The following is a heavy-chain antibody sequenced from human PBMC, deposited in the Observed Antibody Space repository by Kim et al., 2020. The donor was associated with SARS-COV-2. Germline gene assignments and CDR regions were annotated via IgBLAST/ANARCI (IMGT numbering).Heavy chain of an antibody. V-gene: IGHV4-31*03. Sequence: SETLSLTCTVSGGSISSGGYYWSWIRQHPGKGLEWIGYIYYSGSTYYNPSLKSRVTISVDTSKNQFSLKLSSVTAADTAVYYCARTADIVVVPAAPFDYWGQGTLVTVSS. CDR2: IYYSGST. D-gene: IGHD2-2*01. CDR1: GGSISSGGYY. J-gene: IGHJ4*02. CDR3: ARTADIVVVPAAPFDY.